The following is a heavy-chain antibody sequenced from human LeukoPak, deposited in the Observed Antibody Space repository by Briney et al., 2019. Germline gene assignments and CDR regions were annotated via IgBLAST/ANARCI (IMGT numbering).Heavy chain of an antibody. J-gene: IGHJ4*02. Sequence: GASVKVSRKASGYTFSSYGISWVRQAPGLGLEWMGWISTYNGNTNYAQNLQGRVTMATDTSTSTAYMELRSLRSDDTAVYYCARDFTGGNYFNDYWGQGTLVTVSS. CDR2: ISTYNGNT. D-gene: IGHD1-26*01. V-gene: IGHV1-18*04. CDR1: GYTFSSYG. CDR3: ARDFTGGNYFNDY.